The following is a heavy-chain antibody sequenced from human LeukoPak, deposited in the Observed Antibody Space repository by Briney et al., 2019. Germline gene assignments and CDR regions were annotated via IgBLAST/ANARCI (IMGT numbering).Heavy chain of an antibody. Sequence: GGSLRLSCAASGFTFSSYAMHWVRQAPGKGLEWVAVISYDGSNKSYADSVKGRFTISRDNSKNTLYLQMNSLRSDDTAVYYCARGQLERLGKRGNSIHDYWGQGTLVTVSS. J-gene: IGHJ4*02. CDR1: GFTFSSYA. CDR3: ARGQLERLGKRGNSIHDY. V-gene: IGHV3-30*04. CDR2: ISYDGSNK. D-gene: IGHD1-1*01.